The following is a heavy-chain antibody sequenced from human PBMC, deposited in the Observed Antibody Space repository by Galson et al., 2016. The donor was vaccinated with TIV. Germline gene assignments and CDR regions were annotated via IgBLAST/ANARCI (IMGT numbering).Heavy chain of an antibody. CDR3: ARERRYYGVDV. CDR2: ITDDGSDT. Sequence: SLRLSCAASEINFSRFWMHWVRQVPGKGLMWVSHITDDGSDTVYADSVRGRFTISRDNAMDTLYLQMDSLRAEDTGVYYCARERRYYGVDVWGQGTTVTVS. D-gene: IGHD2-15*01. J-gene: IGHJ6*02. V-gene: IGHV3-74*01. CDR1: EINFSRFW.